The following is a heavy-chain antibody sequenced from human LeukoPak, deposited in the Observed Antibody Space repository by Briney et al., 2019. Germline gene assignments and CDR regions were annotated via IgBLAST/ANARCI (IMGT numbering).Heavy chain of an antibody. V-gene: IGHV4-59*11. CDR1: GGSISSHY. D-gene: IGHD3-22*01. CDR3: ARETDYYDSSGYYIFDY. Sequence: PSETLSLTCTVSGGSISSHYWSWIRQPPGKGLEWIGYIYYSGSTNYNPSHKSRVTISVDTSKNQFSLKLSSVTAADTAVYYCARETDYYDSSGYYIFDYWGQGTLVTVSS. J-gene: IGHJ4*02. CDR2: IYYSGST.